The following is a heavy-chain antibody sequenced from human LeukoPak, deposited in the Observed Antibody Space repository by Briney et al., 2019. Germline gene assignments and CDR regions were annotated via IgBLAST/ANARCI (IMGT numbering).Heavy chain of an antibody. CDR3: ARGTYTNLVVIDC. CDR2: ISSSSSYI. V-gene: IGHV3-21*01. D-gene: IGHD2-21*01. CDR1: GFTFSSYS. J-gene: IGHJ4*02. Sequence: GGSLRLSCAASGFTFSSYSMNWVRQAPGKGLEWVSSISSSSSYIYYADSVKGRFTISRDNAKNSLYLQMNSLRAEDTAVYYCARGTYTNLVVIDCWGQGTLVTVSS.